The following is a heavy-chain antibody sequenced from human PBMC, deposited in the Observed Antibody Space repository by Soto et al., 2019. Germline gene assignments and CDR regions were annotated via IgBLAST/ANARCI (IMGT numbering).Heavy chain of an antibody. CDR1: GGSISSFF. V-gene: IGHV4-59*01. Sequence: ASGTLSLPRTVSGGSISSFFWGLVRQPPGKGLEWIGNIHYNGNTKYSPSLKSRVTMSVDTSKNHFSLKLISVTTADTAVYFCAREGNLGRWIQPLDSWGQGTLVTVSS. J-gene: IGHJ4*02. CDR3: AREGNLGRWIQPLDS. CDR2: IHYNGNT. D-gene: IGHD2-2*03.